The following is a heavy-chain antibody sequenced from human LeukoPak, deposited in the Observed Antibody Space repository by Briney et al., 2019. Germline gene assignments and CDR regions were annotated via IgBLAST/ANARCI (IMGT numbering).Heavy chain of an antibody. J-gene: IGHJ4*02. V-gene: IGHV3-7*04. CDR3: ASDREYYYGSGSFDY. CDR2: IKQDGSEE. Sequence: GGSLRLSCAASGFTFSSYWMSWVRQAPGKGLEWVANIKQDGSEEYYVDSVKGRCTISRDNAKNSLYLQMNSLRAEDTAVYYCASDREYYYGSGSFDYWGQGTLVTVSS. CDR1: GFTFSSYW. D-gene: IGHD3-10*01.